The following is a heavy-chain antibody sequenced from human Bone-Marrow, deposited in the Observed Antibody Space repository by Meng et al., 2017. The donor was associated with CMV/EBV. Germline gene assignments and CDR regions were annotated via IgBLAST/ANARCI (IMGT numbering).Heavy chain of an antibody. CDR2: IYYSGNT. D-gene: IGHD3-3*01. CDR3: ARDREEYYDFWSGFFGWFDP. CDR1: GDSISSTSNY. V-gene: IGHV4-39*07. J-gene: IGHJ5*02. Sequence: SETLSLTCTVSGDSISSTSNYWVWIRQPPGKGLEWIGSIYYSGNTYYNPSLKSRVTISLDTSNNQFSLKLSSVTAADTAVYYCARDREEYYDFWSGFFGWFDPWGQGTLVTVSS.